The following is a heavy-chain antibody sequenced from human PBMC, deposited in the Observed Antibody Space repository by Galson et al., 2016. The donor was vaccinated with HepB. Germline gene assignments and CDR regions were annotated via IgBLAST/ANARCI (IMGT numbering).Heavy chain of an antibody. D-gene: IGHD2-2*01. CDR3: AKDGRIYCSSASCHGHFHY. CDR1: GFTFSSYG. J-gene: IGHJ4*02. Sequence: LRLSCAASGFTFSSYGMHWVRQAPGKGLEWVAFISYDGSNKKYADSVKGRFTISRDNSKKTLYLQMNSLRAEDTAVYYCAKDGRIYCSSASCHGHFHYWGQGTLVTVSS. CDR2: ISYDGSNK. V-gene: IGHV3-30*18.